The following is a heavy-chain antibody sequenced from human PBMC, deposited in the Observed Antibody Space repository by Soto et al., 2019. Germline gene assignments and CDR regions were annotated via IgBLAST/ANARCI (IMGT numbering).Heavy chain of an antibody. V-gene: IGHV3-23*01. J-gene: IGHJ4*02. D-gene: IGHD2-15*01. CDR3: AKEVFAGGYCSGGSCYSGR. CDR2: ISGSGGST. Sequence: EVQLLESGGGLVQPGGSLRLSCAASGFTFSSYAMSWVRQAPGKGLEWVSAISGSGGSTYYADSVKGRFTISRDNSKNTLYLQMNSLRAEDTAVYYCAKEVFAGGYCSGGSCYSGRWGQEPWSPSPQ. CDR1: GFTFSSYA.